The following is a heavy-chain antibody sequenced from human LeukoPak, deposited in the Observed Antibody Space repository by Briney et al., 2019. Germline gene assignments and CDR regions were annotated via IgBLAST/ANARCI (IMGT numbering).Heavy chain of an antibody. CDR2: IYYSGST. V-gene: IGHV4-59*01. Sequence: SETLSLTCTVSGGSISSYYWSWIRRPPGKGLEWIGYIYYSGSTNYNPSLKSRVTISVDTSKNQFSLKLSSVTAADTAVYYCARAQSVLLWFGELSWFDPWGQGTLVTVSS. J-gene: IGHJ5*02. D-gene: IGHD3-10*01. CDR1: GGSISSYY. CDR3: ARAQSVLLWFGELSWFDP.